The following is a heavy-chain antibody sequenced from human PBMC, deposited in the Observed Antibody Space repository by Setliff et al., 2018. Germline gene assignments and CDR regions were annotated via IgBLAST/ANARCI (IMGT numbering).Heavy chain of an antibody. CDR3: ARGPPAPLDCSSSSIVTPRKWFGELLYYYYYGMDV. J-gene: IGHJ6*02. CDR1: GYSFTNYW. Sequence: PGESLKISCEGSGYSFTNYWIAWVRQMPGKGLEWMGIIYPGDSDIRYSPSFQGQVTFSVDKSINTAYLQWSSLKASDTAMYYCARGPPAPLDCSSSSIVTPRKWFGELLYYYYYGMDVWGQGTTVTVSS. CDR2: IYPGDSDI. D-gene: IGHD3-10*01. V-gene: IGHV5-51*01.